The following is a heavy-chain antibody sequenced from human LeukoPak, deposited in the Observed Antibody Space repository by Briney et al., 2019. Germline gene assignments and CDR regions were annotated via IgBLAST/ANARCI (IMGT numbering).Heavy chain of an antibody. CDR3: AREPMVRGVIISLHQNWFDP. D-gene: IGHD3-10*01. CDR1: GFTFSSYW. V-gene: IGHV3-7*03. CDR2: IKQDGSEK. Sequence: GGSLRLSCAASGFTFSSYWMCWVRQAPGKGLEWVANIKQDGSEKYYVDSVKGRFTISRDNAKNSLYLQMNSLRAEDTAVYYCAREPMVRGVIISLHQNWFDPWGQGTVVTVSS. J-gene: IGHJ5*02.